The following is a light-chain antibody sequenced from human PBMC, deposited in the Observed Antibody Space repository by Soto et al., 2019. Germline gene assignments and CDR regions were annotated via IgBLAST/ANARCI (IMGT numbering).Light chain of an antibody. Sequence: IQLTQSPSSLSASVGDRVTITCRASQGIINYLAWYQQKPGKAPKLLIYGASTLQSGVPSRFGGSGSGTDLTLTVSSLPPDDFATYHCQHYRNSPPSVTLGPGTQVDI. CDR1: QGIINY. CDR2: GAS. V-gene: IGKV1-9*01. J-gene: IGKJ3*01. CDR3: QHYRNSPPSVT.